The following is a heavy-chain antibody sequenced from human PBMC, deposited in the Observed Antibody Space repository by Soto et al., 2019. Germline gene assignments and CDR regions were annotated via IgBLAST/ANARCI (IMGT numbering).Heavy chain of an antibody. CDR3: AKDRTAAARNFDY. Sequence: GGSLRLSCAVSGFTFSNHAMSWVRQAPGKGLEWVSAISTAVGATYYADSVKGRFTISRDDSKNTLYLQMDSLRAEDTAVYYCAKDRTAAARNFDYWGQGTLVTVSS. D-gene: IGHD6-25*01. CDR2: ISTAVGAT. J-gene: IGHJ4*02. V-gene: IGHV3-23*01. CDR1: GFTFSNHA.